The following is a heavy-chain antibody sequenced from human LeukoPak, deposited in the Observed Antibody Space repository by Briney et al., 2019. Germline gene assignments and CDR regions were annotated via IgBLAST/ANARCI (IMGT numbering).Heavy chain of an antibody. D-gene: IGHD3-9*01. CDR3: AKIVPAPSITIFLYYYYGMDV. CDR1: GFTFSSYA. CDR2: ISGSGGST. V-gene: IGHV3-23*01. J-gene: IGHJ6*02. Sequence: GGSLRLSCAASGFTFSSYAMSWVRQAPGKGLEWVSAISGSGGSTYYADSVKGRFTISRDNSKNALYLQMSSLRAEDTAVYYCAKIVPAPSITIFLYYYYGMDVWGQGTTVTVSS.